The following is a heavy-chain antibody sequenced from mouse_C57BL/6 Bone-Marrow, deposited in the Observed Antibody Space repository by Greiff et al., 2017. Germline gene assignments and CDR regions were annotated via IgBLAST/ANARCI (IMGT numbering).Heavy chain of an antibody. CDR1: GYTFTSYW. V-gene: IGHV1-64*01. D-gene: IGHD4-1*01. J-gene: IGHJ3*01. CDR2: IHPNSGST. Sequence: QVQLQQPGAEPVKPGASVKLSCKASGYTFTSYWMHWVKQRPGQGLEWIGMIHPNSGSTNYNEKFKSKATLTVDKSSSTAYMQLSSLTSEDSAVYYCARDLTGSAYWGQGTLVTVSA. CDR3: ARDLTGSAY.